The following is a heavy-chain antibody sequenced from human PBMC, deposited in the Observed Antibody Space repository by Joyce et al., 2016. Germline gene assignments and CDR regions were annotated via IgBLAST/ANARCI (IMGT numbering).Heavy chain of an antibody. CDR1: GYTFTDNH. Sequence: QLQLVQSGAEVRKPGASVKVSCKASGYTFTDNHIHWLRQAPGQGLEWMGWINPNTGSTNYAQNFQDRVTITTDTSSSTAYLELRSLRSDDTAVYYCARRAPKWVVWFDPWGQGTLVTVSS. V-gene: IGHV1-2*02. CDR3: ARRAPKWVVWFDP. CDR2: INPNTGST. D-gene: IGHD2-8*01. J-gene: IGHJ5*02.